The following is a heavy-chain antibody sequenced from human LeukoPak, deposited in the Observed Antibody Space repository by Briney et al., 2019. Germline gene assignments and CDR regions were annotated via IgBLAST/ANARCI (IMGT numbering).Heavy chain of an antibody. Sequence: GESLRISCKGSGYSFTSYWISWVSQMPGRGLEWMGRIDPSDSYTNYSPSFQGHVTISADKSISTAYLQWSSLKASDTAMYYCARRSSGDDYYYYYGMDVWGQGTTVTVSS. CDR2: IDPSDSYT. V-gene: IGHV5-10-1*01. D-gene: IGHD1-26*01. CDR3: ARRSSGDDYYYYYGMDV. CDR1: GYSFTSYW. J-gene: IGHJ6*02.